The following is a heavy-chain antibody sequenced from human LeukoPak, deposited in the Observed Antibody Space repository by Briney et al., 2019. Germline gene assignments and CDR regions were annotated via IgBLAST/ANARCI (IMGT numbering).Heavy chain of an antibody. V-gene: IGHV3-48*01. D-gene: IGHD4-17*01. CDR2: ISSSSSTT. CDR1: GFTFSSYS. Sequence: GGSLRLSCAASGFTFSSYSMNWVRQAPGKGLEWVSYISSSSSTTYYADSVKGRFTISRDNSKNTLYLQMNSLRAEDTAVYYCAKEPTYGPQDWFDPWGQGTLVTVSS. J-gene: IGHJ5*02. CDR3: AKEPTYGPQDWFDP.